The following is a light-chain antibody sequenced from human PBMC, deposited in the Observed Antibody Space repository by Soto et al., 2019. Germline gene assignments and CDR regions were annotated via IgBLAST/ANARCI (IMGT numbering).Light chain of an antibody. CDR1: QDICTY. V-gene: IGKV1-27*01. J-gene: IGKJ1*01. CDR2: AAS. CDR3: QNYNGAPWT. Sequence: DIQLTQSPSSLSASVGDRVTITCRASQDICTYLVWYQQKPGTVPKLLIFAASTLQSGVPSRFSGSGSGTDFTLTISSLQPEDVATYYCQNYNGAPWTFGQGTKVEIK.